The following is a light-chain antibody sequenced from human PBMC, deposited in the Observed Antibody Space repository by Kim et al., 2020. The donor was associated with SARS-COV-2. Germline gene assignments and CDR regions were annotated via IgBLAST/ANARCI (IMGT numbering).Light chain of an antibody. J-gene: IGLJ3*02. CDR3: QTWGTGIHWV. Sequence: KRTCTLSSGHSSYAIAWHQQQPEKGPRYLMKLNSDGSHSKGDGIPDRFSGSSSGAERYLTISSLQSEDEADYYCQTWGTGIHWVFGGGTQLTVL. V-gene: IGLV4-69*01. CDR1: SGHSSYA. CDR2: LNSDGSH.